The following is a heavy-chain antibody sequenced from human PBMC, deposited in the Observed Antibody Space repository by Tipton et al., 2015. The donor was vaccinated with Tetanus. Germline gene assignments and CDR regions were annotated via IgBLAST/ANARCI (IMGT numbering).Heavy chain of an antibody. D-gene: IGHD6-13*01. CDR3: AKMRSFSSTWYFDY. V-gene: IGHV3-23*01. CDR1: GFTFSAYA. CDR2: IGANGRST. J-gene: IGHJ4*02. Sequence: SLRLSCAASGFTFSAYAMTWVRQAPGKGLEWVSAIGANGRSTYYAASVKGRFATYRDNSNNTLFLRMNSLRAEDTAVYYCAKMRSFSSTWYFDYWGQGTLVTVSS.